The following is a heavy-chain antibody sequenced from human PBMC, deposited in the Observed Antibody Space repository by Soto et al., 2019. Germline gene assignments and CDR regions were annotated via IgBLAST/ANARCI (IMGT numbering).Heavy chain of an antibody. CDR3: AKANEGLRYFDWLPHY. Sequence: QVQLVESGGGVVQPGRSLRLSCAASGFTFSSNGMHWVRQAPGKGLEWVAVISYDGSNKFYADSVKGRFTISRDNSKNTLYLQMNSLRAEDTAVYYCAKANEGLRYFDWLPHYWGQGTLVTVSS. J-gene: IGHJ4*02. CDR2: ISYDGSNK. CDR1: GFTFSSNG. D-gene: IGHD3-9*01. V-gene: IGHV3-30*18.